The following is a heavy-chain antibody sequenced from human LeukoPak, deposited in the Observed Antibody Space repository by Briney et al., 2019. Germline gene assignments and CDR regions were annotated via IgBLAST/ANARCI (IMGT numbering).Heavy chain of an antibody. J-gene: IGHJ4*02. Sequence: GGSLRLSCAASGFTFSSYAMSWVRQAPGKGLELVSAISGSGGSTYYADSVKGRFTISRDNSKNTLYLQMNSLRAEDAAVYYCAKVTRGVIQFDYWGQGTLVTVSS. V-gene: IGHV3-23*01. CDR3: AKVTRGVIQFDY. CDR2: ISGSGGST. D-gene: IGHD3-10*01. CDR1: GFTFSSYA.